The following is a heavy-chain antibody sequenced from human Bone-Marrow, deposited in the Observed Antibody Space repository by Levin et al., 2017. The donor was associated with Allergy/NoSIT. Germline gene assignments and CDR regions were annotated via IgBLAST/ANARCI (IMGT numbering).Heavy chain of an antibody. CDR2: VSWDGGST. V-gene: IGHV3-43D*03. J-gene: IGHJ4*02. Sequence: GGSLRLSCVASGFTFDDYAMHWLRQAPGKGLEWVSLVSWDGGSTYYADSVKGRFSISRDNTKNSLYLHMNSLRPEDTAFYYCAKAMEDSSLFDSWGRGTLVTVSS. CDR1: GFTFDDYA. D-gene: IGHD6-6*01. CDR3: AKAMEDSSLFDS.